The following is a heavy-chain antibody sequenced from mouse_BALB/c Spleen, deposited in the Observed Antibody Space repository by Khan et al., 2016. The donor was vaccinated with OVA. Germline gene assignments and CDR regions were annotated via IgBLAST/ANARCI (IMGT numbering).Heavy chain of an antibody. CDR3: ARIYGSDFDY. J-gene: IGHJ2*01. Sequence: MQLEESGPELVTPGASVKISCNASAYSFTGSFMNWLMHSHGKRLEWFERINPHIVAPFYNQKFRGKATLTVNESPITANMVIRSLASEDSAVYYCARIYGSDFDYWGQGTPITVSS. V-gene: IGHV1-20*02. CDR2: INPHIVAP. CDR1: AYSFTGSF. D-gene: IGHD1-1*01.